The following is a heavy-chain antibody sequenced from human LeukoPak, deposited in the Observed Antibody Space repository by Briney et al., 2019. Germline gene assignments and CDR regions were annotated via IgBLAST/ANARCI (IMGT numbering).Heavy chain of an antibody. CDR1: GYTFTSYD. Sequence: GASVTVSCKASGYTFTSYDINWVRQAPGQGLEWMGWMNPNSGNTGYAQKFQGRVTMTRNTSISTAYMELSSLRSEDTAVYYCAREGIAAAGNRLYYYYYGMDVWGQGTTVTVSS. CDR2: MNPNSGNT. CDR3: AREGIAAAGNRLYYYYYGMDV. D-gene: IGHD6-13*01. V-gene: IGHV1-8*01. J-gene: IGHJ6*02.